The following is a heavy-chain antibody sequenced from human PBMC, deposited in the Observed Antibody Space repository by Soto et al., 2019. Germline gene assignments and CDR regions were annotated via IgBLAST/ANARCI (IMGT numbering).Heavy chain of an antibody. CDR1: GFTFSKYA. J-gene: IGHJ4*02. V-gene: IGHV3-30-3*01. CDR3: ARGGYYDILTTERDY. Sequence: QVQVVESGGGVVQPGRSLRLSCAASGFTFSKYAMHWVRQAPGKGLQWVAVISYDGTNKYYVDSVKGRFTISRDNSQNTMYLQMNSLRAEDTAVYYCARGGYYDILTTERDYWGQGTLVSVSP. CDR2: ISYDGTNK. D-gene: IGHD3-9*01.